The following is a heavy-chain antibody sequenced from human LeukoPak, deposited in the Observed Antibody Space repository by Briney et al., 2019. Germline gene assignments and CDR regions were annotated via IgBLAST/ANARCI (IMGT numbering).Heavy chain of an antibody. D-gene: IGHD4-17*01. CDR3: ARDIVYLIDEDYG. CDR1: GSSFNTYY. CDR2: IHTSGSA. J-gene: IGHJ4*02. Sequence: PSETLSLTCSVSGSSFNTYYWSWIRQPAGKALEWIGRIHTSGSADYSPSLQSRVTISVDMSKKEFSLKLTSVTAAGTAVYYCARDIVYLIDEDYGWGQGILVTVSS. V-gene: IGHV4-4*07.